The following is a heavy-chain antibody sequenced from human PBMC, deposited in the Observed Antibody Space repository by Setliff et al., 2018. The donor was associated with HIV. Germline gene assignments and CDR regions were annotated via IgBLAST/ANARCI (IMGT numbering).Heavy chain of an antibody. Sequence: PSETLSLTCTVSGGSISSYYWSWIRQPAGKGLEWIGRIYPSGSTNYNPSHKSRVTMSVDTSKNQFSLKLNSVTAADTAVYYCATHVLQFLEWLSHFDYWGQGTLVTVSS. V-gene: IGHV4-4*07. CDR1: GGSISSYY. J-gene: IGHJ4*02. CDR3: ATHVLQFLEWLSHFDY. D-gene: IGHD3-3*01. CDR2: IYPSGST.